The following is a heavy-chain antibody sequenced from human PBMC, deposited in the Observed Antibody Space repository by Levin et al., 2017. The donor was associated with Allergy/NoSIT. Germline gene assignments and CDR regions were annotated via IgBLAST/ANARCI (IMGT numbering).Heavy chain of an antibody. CDR2: IKQDGSEK. V-gene: IGHV3-7*01. CDR3: ARDLNWNYGVEFDY. J-gene: IGHJ4*02. CDR1: GFTFSSYW. Sequence: GGSLRLSCAASGFTFSSYWMSWVRQAPGKGLEWVANIKQDGSEKYYVDSVKGRFTISRDNAKNSLYLQMNSLRAEDTAVYYCARDLNWNYGVEFDYWGQGTLVIVSS. D-gene: IGHD1-7*01.